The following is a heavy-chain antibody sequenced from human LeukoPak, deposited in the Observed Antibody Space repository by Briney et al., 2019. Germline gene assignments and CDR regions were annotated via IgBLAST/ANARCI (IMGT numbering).Heavy chain of an antibody. CDR2: ISFDGNNK. CDR1: GFTFSSYG. D-gene: IGHD4-23*01. J-gene: IGHJ6*02. V-gene: IGHV3-30*18. Sequence: GGSLRLSCAASGFTFSSYGMHWVRQAPGKGLEWLAGISFDGNNKYYVDSVKGRFTISRDNSKNTLFLQMNSLRAEDTAVYYCAKDRSTVVTPYYYYGVDVWGQGTTVTVSS. CDR3: AKDRSTVVTPYYYYGVDV.